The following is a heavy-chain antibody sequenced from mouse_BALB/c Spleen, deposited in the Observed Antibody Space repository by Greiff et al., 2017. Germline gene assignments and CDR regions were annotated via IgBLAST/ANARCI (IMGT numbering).Heavy chain of an antibody. CDR1: GYTFTSYD. Sequence: VKLQESGAELVKPGASVKLSCKASGYTFTSYDINWVRQRPEQGLEWIGWIFPGDGSTKYNEKFKGKATLTTDKSSSTAYMQLSRLTSEDSAVYFCARGITTVVATWDFDYWGQGTTLTVSS. CDR3: ARGITTVVATWDFDY. CDR2: IFPGDGST. D-gene: IGHD1-1*01. J-gene: IGHJ2*01. V-gene: IGHV1-85*01.